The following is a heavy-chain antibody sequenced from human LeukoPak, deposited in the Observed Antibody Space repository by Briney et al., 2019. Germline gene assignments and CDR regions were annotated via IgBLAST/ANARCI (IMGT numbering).Heavy chain of an antibody. CDR2: INGRGDDT. V-gene: IGHV3-23*01. Sequence: GGSLRLTCAAFSGFAMSWVRQAPGKGLEWVSAINGRGDDTYYPDSVKGRFTISRDNSNNTLYLQMNSLRAEDTAVYYCANGPRSSSSFFDSWGQGILVTVSS. J-gene: IGHJ4*02. CDR1: SGFA. CDR3: ANGPRSSSSFFDS. D-gene: IGHD6-19*01.